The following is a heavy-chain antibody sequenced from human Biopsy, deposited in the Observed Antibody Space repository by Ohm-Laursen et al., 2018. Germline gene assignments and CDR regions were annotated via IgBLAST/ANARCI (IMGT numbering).Heavy chain of an antibody. CDR2: IYSSGST. J-gene: IGHJ5*02. Sequence: SQTLPLTCSVSGGSLSGYSWNWIRQPAGKGLEWIGRIYSSGSTNYNPSLKSRVTMSVDTSKNQFSLILSSMTAADTAVYYCAREPRIAAVAYFDPWGQGTLVTVSS. CDR1: GGSLSGYS. V-gene: IGHV4-4*07. D-gene: IGHD6-13*01. CDR3: AREPRIAAVAYFDP.